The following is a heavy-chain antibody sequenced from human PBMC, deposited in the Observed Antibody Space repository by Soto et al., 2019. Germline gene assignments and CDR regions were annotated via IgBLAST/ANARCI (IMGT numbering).Heavy chain of an antibody. CDR2: ISSSGSTI. CDR3: ARDLLTKTGYSSSWNPLEGMDV. CDR1: GFTFSDYY. Sequence: PGGSLRLSCAASGFTFSDYYMSWIRQAPGKGLEWVSYISSSGSTIYYADSVKGRFTISRDNAKHSLYLQMNSLRAEDTAVYYCARDLLTKTGYSSSWNPLEGMDVWGQGTTVTVSS. J-gene: IGHJ6*02. D-gene: IGHD6-13*01. V-gene: IGHV3-11*01.